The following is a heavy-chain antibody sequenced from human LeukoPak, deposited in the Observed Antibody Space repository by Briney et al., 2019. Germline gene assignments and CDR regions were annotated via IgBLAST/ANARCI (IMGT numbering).Heavy chain of an antibody. D-gene: IGHD5-18*01. CDR2: IYYSGST. CDR1: GGSISSGDYY. Sequence: SETLSLTCTVSGGSISSGDYYWSWIRQPPGKGLEWIGYIYYSGSTYYNPSLKSRVTISVDTSKNQFSLKLSSVTAADTAVYYCARQVTFGYAFAYYFDYWGQGSLVTVSS. CDR3: ARQVTFGYAFAYYFDY. J-gene: IGHJ4*02. V-gene: IGHV4-30-4*01.